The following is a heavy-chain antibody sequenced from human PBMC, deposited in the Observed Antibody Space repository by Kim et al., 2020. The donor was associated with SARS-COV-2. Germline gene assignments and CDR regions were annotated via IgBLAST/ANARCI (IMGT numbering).Heavy chain of an antibody. V-gene: IGHV3-48*02. CDR2: ISSSSSTI. CDR3: ARVSWLQSNRAYYFDY. J-gene: IGHJ4*02. Sequence: GGSLRLSCAASGFTFSSYSMNWVRQAPGKGLEWVSYISSSSSTIYYADSVKGRFTISRDNAKNSLYLQMNSLRDEDTAVYYCARVSWLQSNRAYYFDYWGQGTLVTVSS. D-gene: IGHD5-12*01. CDR1: GFTFSSYS.